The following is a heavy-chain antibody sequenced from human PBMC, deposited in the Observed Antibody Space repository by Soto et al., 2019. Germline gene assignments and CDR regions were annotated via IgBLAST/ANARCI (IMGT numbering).Heavy chain of an antibody. Sequence: GASVKVSCKASGYTFISYDINWVRQAPGQGLEWMGWMNPNTGNTPYAQKFQGRVTMTTNTSISTAYMELSSLRSEDTAVYYCARDPGLRRLTTSGYNCFDSWGQGTLVTVSS. CDR2: MNPNTGNT. J-gene: IGHJ5*01. CDR1: GYTFISYD. V-gene: IGHV1-8*01. CDR3: ARDPGLRRLTTSGYNCFDS. D-gene: IGHD3-16*01.